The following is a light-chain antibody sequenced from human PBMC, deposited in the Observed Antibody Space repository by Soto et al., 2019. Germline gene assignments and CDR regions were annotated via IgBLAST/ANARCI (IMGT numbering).Light chain of an antibody. Sequence: EIVLTQSPGTLSLSPGERATLSCRASQGLTSSYLAWYQQKPGQAPRLLIYGESSRATGIPDRFSGSGSGTDFTLTISRLEPEDFAMYYCQQYGSSPAITFGQGTRLEI. CDR2: GES. CDR1: QGLTSSY. V-gene: IGKV3-20*01. CDR3: QQYGSSPAIT. J-gene: IGKJ5*01.